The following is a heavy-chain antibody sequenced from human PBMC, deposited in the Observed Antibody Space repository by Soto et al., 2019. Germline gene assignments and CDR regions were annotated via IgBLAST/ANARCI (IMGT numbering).Heavy chain of an antibody. Sequence: QVQLVQSGAEVKKPGASVKVSCKASGYTFTSDEINWVRQATGQGLEWMGWMNPNSGNTGYAQMFQGRVTMTRNTSISTAYVELSSLRSEDTALYYCAREKVGANDYWGQGTLVTVSS. V-gene: IGHV1-8*01. J-gene: IGHJ4*02. D-gene: IGHD1-26*01. CDR2: MNPNSGNT. CDR1: GYTFTSDE. CDR3: AREKVGANDY.